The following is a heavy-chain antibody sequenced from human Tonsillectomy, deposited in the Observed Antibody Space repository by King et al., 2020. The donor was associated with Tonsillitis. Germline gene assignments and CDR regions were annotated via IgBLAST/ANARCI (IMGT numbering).Heavy chain of an antibody. D-gene: IGHD1-26*01. J-gene: IGHJ4*02. V-gene: IGHV4-31*01. CDR3: AGRGATFAY. Sequence: VQLQESGPGLVKPSQTLTLTCSVSGGSISSGGHYWNWIRQHPGKGLEWIGYISYNGNTHYNPSLKSQISMSVDASKTQFSLRLTSVTAADTAVYYCAGRGATFAYWGQGTLVTVSS. CDR2: ISYNGNT. CDR1: GGSISSGGHY.